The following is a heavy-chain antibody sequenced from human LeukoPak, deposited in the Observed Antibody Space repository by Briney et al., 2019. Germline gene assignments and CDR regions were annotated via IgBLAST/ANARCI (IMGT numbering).Heavy chain of an antibody. J-gene: IGHJ2*01. CDR1: GGTFSSYA. CDR2: IIPILGIP. D-gene: IGHD2-21*02. CDR3: ATEAIVVVTARDYWYFDL. Sequence: ASVKVPCKASGGTFSSYAISWVRQPPGQGLEWMGSIIPILGIPNYAQKFQGRVTITADKSTTTAYMELSSLRSEDTAVYYCATEAIVVVTARDYWYFDLWGRGTLVTVSS. V-gene: IGHV1-69*04.